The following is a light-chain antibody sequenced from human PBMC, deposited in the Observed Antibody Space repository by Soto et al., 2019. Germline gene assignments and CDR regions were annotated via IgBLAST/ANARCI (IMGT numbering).Light chain of an antibody. CDR3: QQYGDSPRT. CDR1: QSVSSSY. V-gene: IGKV3-20*01. Sequence: EIVLTQSPGTLSLSPGERATLSCRASQSVSSSYLAWYQQKPGQAPRLLIYGASSRATGIPERFSGSGSGTNFTLTISRLELEDFAVYYCQQYGDSPRTFGQGTKVEIK. CDR2: GAS. J-gene: IGKJ1*01.